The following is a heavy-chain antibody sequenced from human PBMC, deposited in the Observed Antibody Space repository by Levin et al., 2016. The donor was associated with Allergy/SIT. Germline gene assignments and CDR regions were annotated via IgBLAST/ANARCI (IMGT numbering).Heavy chain of an antibody. V-gene: IGHV1-18*01. CDR2: MSTFNGNT. J-gene: IGHJ4*02. CDR3: ARDRPELDY. D-gene: IGHD1-7*01. Sequence: VKVSCKASGYTFTRHGISWVRQAPGQGLEWMGWMSTFNGNTYYVEKFQGRLTMTSDTSTSTAYMELKSLRSDDTAVYFCARDRPELDYWGQGTLVTVSS. CDR1: GYTFTRHG.